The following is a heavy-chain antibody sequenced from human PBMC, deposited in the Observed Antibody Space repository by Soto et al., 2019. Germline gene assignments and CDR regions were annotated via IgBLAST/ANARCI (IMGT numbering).Heavy chain of an antibody. CDR3: ARGDGDRHDGNGYLGRH. CDR2: IKSDGSGT. D-gene: IGHD5-18*01. Sequence: EVQLVESGGGLVQPGESLTLSCAASGFTFSSYWMHWVRQAPGKGLVWVSGIKSDGSGTYYADSVKGRLTISRDNAKNKLNLQMNSLRVEDTAVYFCARGDGDRHDGNGYLGRHWGQGTLVTVSS. V-gene: IGHV3-74*01. CDR1: GFTFSSYW. J-gene: IGHJ4*02.